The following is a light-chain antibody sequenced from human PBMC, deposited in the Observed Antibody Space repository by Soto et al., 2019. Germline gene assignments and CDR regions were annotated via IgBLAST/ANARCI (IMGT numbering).Light chain of an antibody. CDR3: RSFTSSSTLV. CDR2: EVS. V-gene: IGLV2-14*01. J-gene: IGLJ3*02. Sequence: QSALTQPASVSGSPGQSITISCTGTSSDVGGYKYVSWYQQHPGKAPKLIIYEVSNRPSGVSNRFSGSKSGNTASLTISELQAEDEADYYCRSFTSSSTLVFGGGTKLTVL. CDR1: SSDVGGYKY.